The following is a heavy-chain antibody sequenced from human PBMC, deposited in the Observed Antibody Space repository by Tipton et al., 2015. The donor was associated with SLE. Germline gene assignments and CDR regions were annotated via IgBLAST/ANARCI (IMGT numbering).Heavy chain of an antibody. Sequence: GLVKPSETLSLTCAVYGGSFSGYYWSWIRQPPGKGLEWIGEINHSGSTNYNPSLKSRVTISVDTSKNQFSLKLSSVTAADTAVYYCARGGEGGSDYWGQGTLVTVSP. V-gene: IGHV4-34*01. J-gene: IGHJ4*02. CDR2: INHSGST. D-gene: IGHD3-10*01. CDR1: GGSFSGYY. CDR3: ARGGEGGSDY.